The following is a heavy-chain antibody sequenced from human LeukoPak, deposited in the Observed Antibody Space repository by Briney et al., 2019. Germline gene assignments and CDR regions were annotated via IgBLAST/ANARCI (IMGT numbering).Heavy chain of an antibody. J-gene: IGHJ4*02. D-gene: IGHD5-12*01. V-gene: IGHV3-23*01. Sequence: GGSLRLSCAASGFTFSSYAMSWVRQAPGKGLEWVSSISGSGGTTYYADSVKGRFTISRDNSKNMLYLQMNSLGAEDTAVYYCAKDRSGYDYYGQYYFDYWGQGTLVTVSS. CDR2: ISGSGGTT. CDR1: GFTFSSYA. CDR3: AKDRSGYDYYGQYYFDY.